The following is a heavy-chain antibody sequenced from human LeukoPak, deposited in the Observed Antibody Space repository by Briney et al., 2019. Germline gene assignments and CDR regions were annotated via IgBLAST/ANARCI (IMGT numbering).Heavy chain of an antibody. V-gene: IGHV4-34*01. CDR2: INHSGST. J-gene: IGHJ6*02. Sequence: SETLSLTCAVYGGSFSGYYWSWIRQPPGKGLEWIGEINHSGSTNYNPSLKSRVTISVDTSKNQFSLKLSSVTAADTAVYYCASARRYYYYYYGMDVWGQGTTVTVSS. CDR1: GGSFSGYY. CDR3: ASARRYYYYYYGMDV.